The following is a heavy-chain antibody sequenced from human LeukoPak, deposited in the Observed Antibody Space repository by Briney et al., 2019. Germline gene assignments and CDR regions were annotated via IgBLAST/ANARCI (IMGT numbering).Heavy chain of an antibody. CDR1: GGTFSSYA. V-gene: IGHV1-69*05. J-gene: IGHJ6*03. CDR2: IIPIFGTA. CDR3: ARGEGHSSSSNYYYYYMDV. Sequence: ASVKVSCKASGGTFSSYAISWVRQAPGQGLEWMGGIIPIFGTANYAQKFQGRVTITTDESTSTAYMELSSPRSEDTAVYYCARGEGHSSSSNYYYYYMDVWGKGTTVTVSS. D-gene: IGHD6-6*01.